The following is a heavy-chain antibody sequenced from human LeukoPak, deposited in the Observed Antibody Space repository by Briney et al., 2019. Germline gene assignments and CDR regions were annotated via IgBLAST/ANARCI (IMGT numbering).Heavy chain of an antibody. CDR1: GITFRSYG. Sequence: PGGSLRLSCAASGITFRSYGMHWVRQAPGKGLEWVAVISFDGSNESYTDSVKGRFTISRDNSKNTLYLQMNSLRAEDTAVYYCAKGGYKWEEPYFDYWGQGILVTVSS. CDR3: AKGGYKWEEPYFDY. V-gene: IGHV3-30*18. D-gene: IGHD1-26*01. J-gene: IGHJ4*02. CDR2: ISFDGSNE.